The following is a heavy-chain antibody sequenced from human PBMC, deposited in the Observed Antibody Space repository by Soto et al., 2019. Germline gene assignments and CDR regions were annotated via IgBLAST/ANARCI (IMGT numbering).Heavy chain of an antibody. J-gene: IGHJ6*02. V-gene: IGHV3-30*18. Sequence: QVQLVESGGGVVQPGRSLRLSCAASGFTFSSYGMHWVRQAPGKGLEWVAVISYDGSNKYYADSVKGRFTISRDNSKNTLYLQTNSLRAEDTAVYYCAKAGPKDGYGMDVWGQGTTVTVSS. CDR3: AKAGPKDGYGMDV. CDR1: GFTFSSYG. CDR2: ISYDGSNK.